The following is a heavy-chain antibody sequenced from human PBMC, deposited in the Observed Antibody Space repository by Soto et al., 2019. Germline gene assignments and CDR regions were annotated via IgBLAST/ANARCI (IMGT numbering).Heavy chain of an antibody. D-gene: IGHD5-18*01. J-gene: IGHJ6*02. CDR1: GGSVSSGSYY. CDR2: IYYRGST. Sequence: QVQLQESGPGLVKPSETLSLTCTVSGGSVSSGSYYWSWIRQPPGKGLECIGYIYYRGSTNYNPCRKSGVPISVDTSKSEFPRKLSSVNAADTAVYDCGRDGTACGMDVWGQGTTVTVSS. V-gene: IGHV4-61*01. CDR3: GRDGTACGMDV.